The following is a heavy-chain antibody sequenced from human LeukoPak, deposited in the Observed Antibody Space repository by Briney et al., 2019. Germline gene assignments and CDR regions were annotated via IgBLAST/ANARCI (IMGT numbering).Heavy chain of an antibody. Sequence: PSETLSLTCTVSGGSISSSSYYWGWIRQPPGKGLEWIGSIYYSGSTYYNPSLKSRVTISVDTSKNQFSLRLGSVTASDTAVYYCARRDVGATIDYWGQGTLVTVSS. J-gene: IGHJ4*02. CDR1: GGSISSSSYY. CDR3: ARRDVGATIDY. CDR2: IYYSGST. V-gene: IGHV4-39*01. D-gene: IGHD1-26*01.